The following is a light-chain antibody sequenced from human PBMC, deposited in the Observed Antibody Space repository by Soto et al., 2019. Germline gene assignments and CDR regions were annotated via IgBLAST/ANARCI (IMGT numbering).Light chain of an antibody. CDR1: QSVSSN. Sequence: EIVMTQSPAPRSSSHGARATLSCRASQSVSSNLAWYQQKPGQAPRLLIYGASTRATGIPARFSGSGSGTEFTLTISSLQSEDFAVYYCQQYNNWPPWTFGQGTKVDIK. CDR2: GAS. CDR3: QQYNNWPPWT. V-gene: IGKV3-15*01. J-gene: IGKJ1*01.